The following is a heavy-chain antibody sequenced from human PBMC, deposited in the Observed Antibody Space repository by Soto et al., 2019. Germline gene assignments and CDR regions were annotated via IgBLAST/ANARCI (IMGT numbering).Heavy chain of an antibody. V-gene: IGHV3-9*01. CDR2: ISWNSGSI. Sequence: EVQLVESGGGLVQPGRSLRLSCAASGFTFDDYAMHWVRQAPGKGLEWVSGISWNSGSIGYADSVKGRFTISRDNAKNSLYLQMNSLRAEDTALYYCAKDNHSHAVNWFDPWGQGTLVTVSS. J-gene: IGHJ5*02. CDR3: AKDNHSHAVNWFDP. CDR1: GFTFDDYA.